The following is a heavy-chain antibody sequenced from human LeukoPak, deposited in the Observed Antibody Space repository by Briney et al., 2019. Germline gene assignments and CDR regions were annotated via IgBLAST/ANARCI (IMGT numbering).Heavy chain of an antibody. D-gene: IGHD3-10*01. J-gene: IGHJ4*02. CDR2: ISGSGGST. CDR3: ARDYGSGSYRY. V-gene: IGHV3-23*01. CDR1: GFTFSSSA. Sequence: PGGSLRLSCAASGFTFSSSAMTWVRQAPGKGLEWVSGISGSGGSTYYADSVKGRFTISRDNSKNTLYLQMDSLRAEDTAVYYCARDYGSGSYRYWGQGTLVTVSS.